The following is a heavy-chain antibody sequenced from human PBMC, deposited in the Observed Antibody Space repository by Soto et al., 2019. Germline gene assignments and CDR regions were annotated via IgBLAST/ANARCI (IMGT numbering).Heavy chain of an antibody. J-gene: IGHJ6*02. CDR1: GYSFTSYW. Sequence: GESLKISCKGSGYSFTSYWIGWVRQMPGKGLEWMGIIYPGDSDTRYSPSFQGQVTISADKTISTAYLQWSSLKASDTAMYYCARGGETYYDGSGCYPHYGMDIWGQGTTVTVSS. CDR2: IYPGDSDT. D-gene: IGHD3-10*01. V-gene: IGHV5-51*01. CDR3: ARGGETYYDGSGCYPHYGMDI.